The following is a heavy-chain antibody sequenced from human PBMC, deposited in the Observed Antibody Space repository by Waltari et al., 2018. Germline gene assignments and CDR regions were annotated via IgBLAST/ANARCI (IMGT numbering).Heavy chain of an antibody. CDR1: GGPFSSYA. CDR2: IIPIFGTA. D-gene: IGHD5-12*01. CDR3: ARGPPGDGYRKDYFDY. J-gene: IGHJ4*02. Sequence: QVQLVQSGAEVKKPGSSVKVSCKASGGPFSSYAISWVRQAPGQGLEWMGGIIPIFGTANYAQKFQGRVTITADESTSTAYMELSSLRSEDTAVYYCARGPPGDGYRKDYFDYWGQGTLVTVSS. V-gene: IGHV1-69*01.